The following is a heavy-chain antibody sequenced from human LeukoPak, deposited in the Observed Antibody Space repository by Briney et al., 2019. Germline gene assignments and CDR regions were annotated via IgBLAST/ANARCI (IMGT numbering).Heavy chain of an antibody. Sequence: GASVKVSCKASGYTFTSYYMHWVRQAPGQGLEWMGWINPNSGGTNYAQKFQGRVTMTRDTSISTAYMELSRLRSDDTAVYYCARGAAGYDFWSGYPPKDYWGQGTLVTVSS. V-gene: IGHV1-2*02. D-gene: IGHD3-3*01. CDR1: GYTFTSYY. CDR2: INPNSGGT. CDR3: ARGAAGYDFWSGYPPKDY. J-gene: IGHJ4*02.